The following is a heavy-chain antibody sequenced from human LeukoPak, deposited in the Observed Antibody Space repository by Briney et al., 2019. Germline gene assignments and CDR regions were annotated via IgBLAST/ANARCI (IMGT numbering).Heavy chain of an antibody. J-gene: IGHJ5*02. CDR2: IYHSGST. D-gene: IGHD6-13*01. CDR1: GFTFSDYAM. V-gene: IGHV4-4*01. Sequence: GSLRLSCAASGFTFSDYAMSWVRQAPGKGLEWIGEIYHSGSTNYNPSLKSRVTISVDKSKNQFSLKLSSVTAADTAVYFCARGHLQYSTSWYGWFDPWGQGTLVTVSS. CDR3: ARGHLQYSTSWYGWFDP.